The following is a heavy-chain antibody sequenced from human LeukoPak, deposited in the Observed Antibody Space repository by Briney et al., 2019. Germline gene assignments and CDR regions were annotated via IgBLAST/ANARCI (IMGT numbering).Heavy chain of an antibody. Sequence: ASMKVSCKSSGFTFTDHYIHWVRQGPGQGLAWMGYIGPHSTFTSSPQEFQGRVTMTRDASMSTAYMELTRLTSDDTAVYYCVREGEGPLSKDFGYWGQGTLVTVSS. V-gene: IGHV1-2*02. D-gene: IGHD2/OR15-2a*01. CDR1: GFTFTDHY. CDR3: VREGEGPLSKDFGY. CDR2: IGPHSTFT. J-gene: IGHJ4*02.